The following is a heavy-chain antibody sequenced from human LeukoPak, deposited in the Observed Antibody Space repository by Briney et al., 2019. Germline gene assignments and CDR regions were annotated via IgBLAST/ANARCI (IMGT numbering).Heavy chain of an antibody. CDR1: GFIFSDHW. V-gene: IGHV3-74*01. D-gene: IGHD3-3*01. Sequence: PGGSLRLSCAASGFIFSDHWMHWVRQAPGKGLVWLSRINYDGSSTIYADSVKGRFTFSRDNAENTLFLEMSSLRVEDTAVYYCVRERNNFWSGHHSIFDSWGQGTLVTVSS. CDR2: INYDGSST. J-gene: IGHJ4*02. CDR3: VRERNNFWSGHHSIFDS.